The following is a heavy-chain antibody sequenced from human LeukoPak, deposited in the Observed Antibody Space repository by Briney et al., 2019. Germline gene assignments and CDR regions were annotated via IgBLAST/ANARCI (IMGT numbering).Heavy chain of an antibody. V-gene: IGHV3-48*03. CDR2: ISSSGSTI. CDR1: GFTFSSYE. J-gene: IGHJ4*02. Sequence: GGSLRLSCAASGFTFSSYEMNWVRQAPGKGLEWVSYISSSGSTIYYADSVKGRFTISRDNAKNSLYLQMNSLRAEDTAVYYCARDGDYNFDHWGQGTLVTVSS. CDR3: ARDGDYNFDH. D-gene: IGHD4-17*01.